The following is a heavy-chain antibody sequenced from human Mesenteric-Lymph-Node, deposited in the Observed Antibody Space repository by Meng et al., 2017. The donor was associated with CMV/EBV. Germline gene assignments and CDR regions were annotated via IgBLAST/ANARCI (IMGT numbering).Heavy chain of an antibody. CDR2: ISSSGSSL. V-gene: IGHV3-11*04. CDR3: ARGGFYGYENWFDP. D-gene: IGHD5-18*01. Sequence: GESLKISCAASGFIFSDFCMNWIRRAPGKGLEWLTYISSSGSSLYYGDAVKGRFTISRDNAKNSLYLQIISLRAEDTAVYYCARGGFYGYENWFDPWGQGTMVTVSS. CDR1: GFIFSDFC. J-gene: IGHJ5*02.